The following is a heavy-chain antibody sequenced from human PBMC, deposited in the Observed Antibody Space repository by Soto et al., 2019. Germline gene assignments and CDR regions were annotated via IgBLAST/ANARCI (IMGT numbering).Heavy chain of an antibody. V-gene: IGHV4-61*01. CDR3: STRTVFRPLDC. J-gene: IGHJ4*02. CDR2: IAYSGST. CDR1: GGRVRSENYY. Sequence: SETLSLTCTVSGGRVRSENYYWIWMPQPPGKGLEYIGYIAYSGSTNYTPSLKSRVNISVDTSKKQCALKVAPMTATDTAVYYCSTRTVFRPLDCWGQGTLVTVSS.